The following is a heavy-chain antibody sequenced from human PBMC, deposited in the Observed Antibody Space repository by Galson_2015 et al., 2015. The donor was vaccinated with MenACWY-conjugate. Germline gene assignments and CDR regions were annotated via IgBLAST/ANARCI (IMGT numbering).Heavy chain of an antibody. CDR1: GFTFNNYG. D-gene: IGHD1-1*01. V-gene: IGHV3-33*06. CDR2: IRHAGSNK. J-gene: IGHJ1*01. CDR3: AKEFIDETGKQQERRYLQH. Sequence: SLRLSCAASGFTFNNYGMHWVRQAPGKGLEWVSAIRHAGSNKYYADSVKGRFTISRDNSKNTLYLQMNSLRAEDTAVYYCAKEFIDETGKQQERRYLQHWDPGALVTVTS.